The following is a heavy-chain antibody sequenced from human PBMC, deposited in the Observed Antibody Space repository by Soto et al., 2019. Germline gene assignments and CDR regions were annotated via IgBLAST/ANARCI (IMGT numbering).Heavy chain of an antibody. V-gene: IGHV6-1*01. CDR3: ARGEQYSGRIFDY. J-gene: IGHJ4*01. CDR2: TYYRSKWYY. D-gene: IGHD1-26*01. Sequence: PSQTLSLTCAITGDSVSSNSAGWSWVRQSPSRGIEWLGRTYYRSKWYYEYAVSVRGRITINPDTSKNHYTLQLNSVTPEDTAVYFCARGEQYSGRIFDYWGQGTLVTVSS. CDR1: GDSVSSNSAG.